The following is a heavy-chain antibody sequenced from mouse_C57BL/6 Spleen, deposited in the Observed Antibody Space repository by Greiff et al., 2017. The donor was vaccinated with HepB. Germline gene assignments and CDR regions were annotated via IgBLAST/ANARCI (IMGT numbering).Heavy chain of an antibody. D-gene: IGHD1-3*01. Sequence: EVKVVESGGGLVQPGGSLKLSCAASGFTFSDYGMAWVRQAPRKGPEWVAFISNLAYSIYYADTVTGRFTISRENAKNTLYLEMSSLRSEDTAMYYCARQVGDWYFDVWGTGTTVTVSS. J-gene: IGHJ1*03. V-gene: IGHV5-15*01. CDR2: ISNLAYSI. CDR1: GFTFSDYG. CDR3: ARQVGDWYFDV.